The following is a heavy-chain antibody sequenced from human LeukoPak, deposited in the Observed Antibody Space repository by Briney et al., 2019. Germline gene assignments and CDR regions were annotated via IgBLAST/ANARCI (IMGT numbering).Heavy chain of an antibody. J-gene: IGHJ5*02. CDR2: IYATGST. CDR3: ARGMTTVTTSNWFDP. V-gene: IGHV4-61*02. CDR1: GGSISSGSYY. D-gene: IGHD4-17*01. Sequence: PSQTLSLTCTVSGGSISSGSYYWRWIRQPAGKGLEWIGRIYATGSTNYNPSLKSRVTISVDTSKNQFSLKLSSVTAADTAVYYCARGMTTVTTSNWFDPWGQGTLVTVSS.